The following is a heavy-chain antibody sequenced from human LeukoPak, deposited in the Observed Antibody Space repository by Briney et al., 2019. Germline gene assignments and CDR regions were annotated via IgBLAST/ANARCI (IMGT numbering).Heavy chain of an antibody. J-gene: IGHJ4*02. CDR1: GYTFTDYY. CDR3: ARRTEMFDY. Sequence: ASVTVSCKASGYTFTDYYMHWVRQAPGQGLEWMGWINPNSGGTNYAQKFQGRVTMTRDTSISTAHMELSRLRSDDTAVYYCARRTEMFDYWGQGTLVTVSS. V-gene: IGHV1-2*02. CDR2: INPNSGGT.